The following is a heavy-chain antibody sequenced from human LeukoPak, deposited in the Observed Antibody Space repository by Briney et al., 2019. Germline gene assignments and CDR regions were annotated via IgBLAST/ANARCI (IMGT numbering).Heavy chain of an antibody. Sequence: SETLSLTCTVSGGSISSYYWSWIRQPPGKGLEWIGYIYNNGRTNYYPSFKSRATISVDTSKNQFSLKLTSVTAADTAVYYCARDPSSGYNGDYTYYFDYWGQGTLVTVSS. CDR2: IYNNGRT. D-gene: IGHD4-17*01. CDR1: GGSISSYY. J-gene: IGHJ4*02. CDR3: ARDPSSGYNGDYTYYFDY. V-gene: IGHV4-59*01.